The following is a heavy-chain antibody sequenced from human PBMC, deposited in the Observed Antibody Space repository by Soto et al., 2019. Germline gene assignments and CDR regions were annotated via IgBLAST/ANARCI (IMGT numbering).Heavy chain of an antibody. J-gene: IGHJ4*01. V-gene: IGHV3-15*07. CDR1: GFTFSYAW. D-gene: IGHD3-22*01. Sequence: EVQLVESGGGLVQPGGSLRLSCAASGFTFSYAWINWVRQAPGKGLEWVGRIKSRTDGGTTDFAAPVKGRFAISSDDAKNIYFLQMNRLQIDATADYYCTPDSNSSVTIIRFDYWGRGALVTVSS. CDR2: IKSRTDGGTT. CDR3: TPDSNSSVTIIRFDY.